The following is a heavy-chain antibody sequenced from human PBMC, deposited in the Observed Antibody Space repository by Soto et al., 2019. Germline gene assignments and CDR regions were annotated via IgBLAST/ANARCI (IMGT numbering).Heavy chain of an antibody. CDR2: ISGSGGST. Sequence: EVQLLESGGGLVQPGGSLRLSCAASGFTFSIYPMSWVRQAPGKGLEWVSAISGSGGSTYYADSVKGRFTISRDNSKNTLYLQMNSLRAEDTAVYYCAKDFAVVPAAPTDPAYYYYGMDVWGQGTTVTVSS. CDR3: AKDFAVVPAAPTDPAYYYYGMDV. CDR1: GFTFSIYP. D-gene: IGHD2-2*01. J-gene: IGHJ6*02. V-gene: IGHV3-23*01.